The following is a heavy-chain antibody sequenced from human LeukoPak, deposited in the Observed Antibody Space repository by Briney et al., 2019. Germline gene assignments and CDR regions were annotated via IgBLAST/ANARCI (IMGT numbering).Heavy chain of an antibody. CDR3: ARHDEGYYHSSGYYYPPDY. V-gene: IGHV5-51*01. J-gene: IGHJ4*02. CDR2: IYPGDSDT. CDR1: GYSFTSYW. Sequence: GESLKISCKGSGYSFTSYWIGWVRHMPGKGLEWIGIIYPGDSDTRYSPSFQGQVTISADKSISTAYLQWSSLKASDTAMYYCARHDEGYYHSSGYYYPPDYWGQGTLVTVSS. D-gene: IGHD3-22*01.